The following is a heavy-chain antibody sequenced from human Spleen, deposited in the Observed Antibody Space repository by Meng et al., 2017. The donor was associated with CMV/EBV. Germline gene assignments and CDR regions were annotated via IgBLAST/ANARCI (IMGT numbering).Heavy chain of an antibody. CDR3: AREGDQNRDYNYGPLGY. J-gene: IGHJ4*02. CDR1: GLTFSSYG. D-gene: IGHD1-1*01. CDR2: IRYDGSNK. V-gene: IGHV3-30*02. Sequence: GESLKISCAASGLTFSSYGMHWVRQTPGKGLEWVTFIRYDGSNKYYADSVKGRFTISRDNAKNSLYLQMNSLRGEDTAVYYCAREGDQNRDYNYGPLGYWGQGALVTVS.